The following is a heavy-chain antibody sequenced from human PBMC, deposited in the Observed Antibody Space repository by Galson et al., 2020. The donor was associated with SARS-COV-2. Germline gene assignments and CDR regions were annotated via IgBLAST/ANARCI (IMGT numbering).Heavy chain of an antibody. CDR2: ISGSGGIT. V-gene: IGHV3-23*01. J-gene: IGHJ3*02. D-gene: IGHD3-10*01. CDR3: AKVYGSGSYHAFDI. Sequence: GGSLRLSCAASRFTFSTYAMSWVRQAPGSGLEWVSAISGSGGITDYADSVKGRFTISRDNSKYTLFLQMNSLRAEDTAVYYCAKVYGSGSYHAFDIWGQGTMVTVSS. CDR1: RFTFSTYA.